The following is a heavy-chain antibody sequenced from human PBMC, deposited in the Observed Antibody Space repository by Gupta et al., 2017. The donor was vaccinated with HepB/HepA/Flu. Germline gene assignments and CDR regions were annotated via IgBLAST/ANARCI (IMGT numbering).Heavy chain of an antibody. CDR2: SYTSTST. V-gene: IGHV3-53*01. Sequence: EVQLVESRGGLIQPGGSLRLSCAASGFTISDNYMSWVRQAPGKGLEWVSVSYTSTSTFYLDSVKGRFTISRDNSKNTIHLQMNSLRVEDTAVYYCARSGTTVTSDAFDVWGPGTMVTVSS. J-gene: IGHJ3*01. CDR1: GFTISDNY. D-gene: IGHD4-11*01. CDR3: ARSGTTVTSDAFDV.